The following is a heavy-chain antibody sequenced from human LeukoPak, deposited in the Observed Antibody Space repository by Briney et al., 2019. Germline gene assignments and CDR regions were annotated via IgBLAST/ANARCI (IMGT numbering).Heavy chain of an antibody. Sequence: SETLSLTCTVSGGSISTYYWSWIRQPQGKGLGWIASIYYSGSTNYNPSLKSRATISVDTSKSQFSLKLSSVTAADTAVYYCARFSNDYDILTGYPMYYFDYWGQGTLVTVSS. CDR2: IYYSGST. V-gene: IGHV4-59*01. CDR3: ARFSNDYDILTGYPMYYFDY. D-gene: IGHD3-9*01. J-gene: IGHJ4*02. CDR1: GGSISTYY.